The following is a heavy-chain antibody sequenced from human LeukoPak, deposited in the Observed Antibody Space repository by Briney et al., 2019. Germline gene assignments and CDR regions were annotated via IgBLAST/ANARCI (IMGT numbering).Heavy chain of an antibody. CDR2: IFYSGSA. J-gene: IGHJ4*02. CDR3: ARHGRNSGAPNY. V-gene: IGHV4-59*08. Sequence: SETLSLTCTVSGGSITSYYWSWIRQPPGKGLEWIGYIFYSGSANYNPSLKSRVTISVDTSKSQFSLNLSSVTAADTAMYYCARHGRNSGAPNYWGQGTLVTVSS. D-gene: IGHD6-19*01. CDR1: GGSITSYY.